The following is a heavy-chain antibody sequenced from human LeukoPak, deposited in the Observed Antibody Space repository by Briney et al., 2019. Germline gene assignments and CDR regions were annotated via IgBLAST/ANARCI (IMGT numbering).Heavy chain of an antibody. CDR1: GFTFSSYS. CDR3: ARAEGYCSSTSCSKIDY. D-gene: IGHD2-2*01. J-gene: IGHJ4*02. CDR2: ISSSSSYI. Sequence: GGSLRLSCAASGFTFSSYSMNWVRQAPGKGLEWVSSISSSSSYIYYADSVKGRFTISRDNAKNSLYLQMNSLRAEDTAVYYCARAEGYCSSTSCSKIDYWGQGTLVTVSS. V-gene: IGHV3-21*01.